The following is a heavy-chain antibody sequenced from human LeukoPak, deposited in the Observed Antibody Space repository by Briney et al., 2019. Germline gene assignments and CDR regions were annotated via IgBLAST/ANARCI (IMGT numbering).Heavy chain of an antibody. J-gene: IGHJ4*02. V-gene: IGHV1-69*04. CDR1: GGTFSSYA. D-gene: IGHD3-22*01. Sequence: ASVKVSCKASGGTFSSYAISWVRQAPGQGLEWMGRIIPILGIANYAQKFQGRVTITADKSTSTAYMELSSLRSEDTAVYYCATGIVVVLSGKNFDYWGQGTLVTVSS. CDR3: ATGIVVVLSGKNFDY. CDR2: IIPILGIA.